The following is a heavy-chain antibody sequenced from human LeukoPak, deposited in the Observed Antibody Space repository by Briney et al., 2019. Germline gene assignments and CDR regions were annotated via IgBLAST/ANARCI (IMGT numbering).Heavy chain of an antibody. V-gene: IGHV4-59*08. CDR3: ARRGSSWYLPFDP. CDR2: IYYSGST. D-gene: IGHD6-13*01. CDR1: GGSISSYY. J-gene: IGHJ5*02. Sequence: SETLSLSCTVSGGSISSYYWSWIRQPPGKGLEWIGYIYYSGSTNYNPSLKSRVTISVDTSKNQFSLKLSSVTAADTAVYYCARRGSSWYLPFDPWGQGTLVTVSS.